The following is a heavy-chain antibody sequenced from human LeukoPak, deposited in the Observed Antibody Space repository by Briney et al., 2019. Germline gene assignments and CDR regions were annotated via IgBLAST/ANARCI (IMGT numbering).Heavy chain of an antibody. D-gene: IGHD6-19*01. CDR2: IYYSGST. CDR1: GGSISSYY. CDR3: ARRDSSGWVDAFDI. V-gene: IGHV4-59*08. J-gene: IGHJ3*02. Sequence: SETLSLTCTVSGGSISSYYWSWIRQPPGKGLEWIGYIYYSGSTNYNPSLKSRVTISVDTSKNQFSLKLSSVTAADTAVYYCARRDSSGWVDAFDIWGQGTMATVSS.